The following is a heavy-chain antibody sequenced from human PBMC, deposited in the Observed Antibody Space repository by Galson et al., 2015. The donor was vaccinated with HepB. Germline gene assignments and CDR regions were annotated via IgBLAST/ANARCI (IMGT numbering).Heavy chain of an antibody. J-gene: IGHJ5*02. CDR1: GYTFTGYY. D-gene: IGHD2-2*01. V-gene: IGHV1-2*02. CDR3: ARQGGGYCSSTSCRDNWFDP. Sequence: SVKVSCKASGYTFTGYYMHWVRQAPGQGLEWMGWINPNSGGTNYAQKFQGRVTMTRDTSISTAYMELSRLRSDDTAVYYCARQGGGYCSSTSCRDNWFDPWGQGTLVTVSS. CDR2: INPNSGGT.